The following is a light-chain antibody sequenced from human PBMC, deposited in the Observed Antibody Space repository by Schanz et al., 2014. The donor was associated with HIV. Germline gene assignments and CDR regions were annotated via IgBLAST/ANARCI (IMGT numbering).Light chain of an antibody. CDR3: GTWDSSLKGGV. CDR1: SSNIDHNY. J-gene: IGLJ2*01. V-gene: IGLV1-51*01. CDR2: DNN. Sequence: QSVLTQPPSVSAAPGQKVTISCSGISSNIDHNYVSWYRQLPGTAPKLLIYDNNKRPSGIPDRFSGSKSGTSATLGITGLQTGDEADYYCGTWDSSLKGGVFGGGTKLTVL.